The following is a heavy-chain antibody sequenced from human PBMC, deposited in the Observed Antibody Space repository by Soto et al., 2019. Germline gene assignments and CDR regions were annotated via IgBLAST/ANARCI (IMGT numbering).Heavy chain of an antibody. CDR3: ARLGSSGWYQGSYFDY. Sequence: QLQLQESGPGLVKPSETLSLTCIVSGGSITRNNHYWGWIRQSPGKGLEWIGSILYSGSTNYNPSLTSRVPLSVATSKNQFSLKMSSVTAADTALYYCARLGSSGWYQGSYFDYWGQGTLVTVSS. V-gene: IGHV4-39*01. CDR2: ILYSGST. D-gene: IGHD6-19*01. CDR1: GGSITRNNHY. J-gene: IGHJ4*02.